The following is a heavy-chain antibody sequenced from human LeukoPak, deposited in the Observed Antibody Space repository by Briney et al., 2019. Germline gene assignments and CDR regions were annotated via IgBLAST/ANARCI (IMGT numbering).Heavy chain of an antibody. J-gene: IGHJ4*02. CDR3: AKVQKKRYCSGGSCYDLDY. CDR2: ISYDGSNK. D-gene: IGHD2-15*01. V-gene: IGHV3-30*18. CDR1: GFTFSSYG. Sequence: GGSLRLSCAASGFTFSSYGMHWVCQAPGKGLEWVAVISYDGSNKYYADSVKGRFTISRDNSKNTLYLQMNSLRAEDTAVYYCAKVQKKRYCSGGSCYDLDYWGQGTLVTVSS.